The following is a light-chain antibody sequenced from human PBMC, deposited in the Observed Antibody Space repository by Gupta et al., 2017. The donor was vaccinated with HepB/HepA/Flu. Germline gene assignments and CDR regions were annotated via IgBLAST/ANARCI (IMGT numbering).Light chain of an antibody. J-gene: IGLJ3*02. CDR2: YDT. V-gene: IGLV3-21*04. CDR3: QVWDDSTSEQV. CDR1: NIGSNC. Sequence: YVMTQPPSVSVAPGKTAKISCVGDNIGSNCVHWYQQRAGQAPVLVIYYDTDRPSGIPERFSGSNSGNTATLTVSSVEAGDEADYYCQVWDDSTSEQVFGGGTTLTVL.